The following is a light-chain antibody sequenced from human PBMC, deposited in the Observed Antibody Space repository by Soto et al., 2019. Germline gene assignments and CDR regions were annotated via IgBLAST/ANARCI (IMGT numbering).Light chain of an antibody. CDR2: ANN. Sequence: QAVVTQPPSVSGAPGQRVTISCTGSSSNIGAHYDVHWYQQFTGKAPKLLIYANNNRPSGVPDRFSGSQSGTSASLAITGLQAEDEADYYCQSYDSSLSVVVFGGGTQLTVL. CDR1: SSNIGAHYD. V-gene: IGLV1-40*01. J-gene: IGLJ2*01. CDR3: QSYDSSLSVVV.